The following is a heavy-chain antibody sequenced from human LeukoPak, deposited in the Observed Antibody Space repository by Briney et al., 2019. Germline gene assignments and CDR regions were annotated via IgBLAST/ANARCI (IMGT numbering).Heavy chain of an antibody. CDR2: IHHSGNT. CDR1: GGSISSGSYY. Sequence: PSETLSLTCTVSGGSISSGSYYWSWIRQPPGKGLEWIGNIHHSGNTYYSPSLKSRVTISVDTSKNQFSLKLSSVTAADTALYYCAREFDFWGQGTLVTVSS. CDR3: AREFDF. V-gene: IGHV4-39*07. J-gene: IGHJ4*02.